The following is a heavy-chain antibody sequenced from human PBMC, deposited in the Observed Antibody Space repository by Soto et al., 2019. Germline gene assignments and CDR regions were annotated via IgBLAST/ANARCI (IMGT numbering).Heavy chain of an antibody. Sequence: GGSLRLSCAASGFTFSSYAMSWVRQAPGKGLKWVSAISGSGGSTYYADSVKGRFTISRDNSKNTLYLQMNSLRAEDTAVYYCAKSMGRATTDGGYYYYYYGMDVWGQGTTVTVSS. J-gene: IGHJ6*02. V-gene: IGHV3-23*01. CDR2: ISGSGGST. CDR1: GFTFSSYA. D-gene: IGHD1-26*01. CDR3: AKSMGRATTDGGYYYYYYGMDV.